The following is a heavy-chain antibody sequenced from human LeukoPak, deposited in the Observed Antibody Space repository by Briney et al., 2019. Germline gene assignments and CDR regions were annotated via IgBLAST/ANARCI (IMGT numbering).Heavy chain of an antibody. CDR2: ISASGDNT. J-gene: IGHJ4*02. D-gene: IGHD4-17*01. CDR3: AKGGRRHYGDYVAF. V-gene: IGHV3-23*01. Sequence: GGSLRPSCAVSGITLSNYGMSWVRQAPGKGLEWVSVISASGDNTYYADSVKGRFTISRDDSKNTVYLQMNSLRADDTAVYHCAKGGRRHYGDYVAFWGQGTLVTVSS. CDR1: GITLSNYG.